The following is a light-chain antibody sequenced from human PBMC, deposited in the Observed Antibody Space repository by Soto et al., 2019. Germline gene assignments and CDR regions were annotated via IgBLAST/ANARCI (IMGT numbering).Light chain of an antibody. CDR3: MQGTKWPGT. Sequence: DVVVTQSPLSRPVTLGQPASISCRSSQSLVYSDGNTYLSWFHQRPGQSPRRLIYKVSNRDSGVPDRFSGSGSGTDFTLKISRVEAEDVGVYYCMQGTKWPGTFGQGTKLEIK. CDR1: QSLVYSDGNTY. J-gene: IGKJ2*01. V-gene: IGKV2-30*01. CDR2: KVS.